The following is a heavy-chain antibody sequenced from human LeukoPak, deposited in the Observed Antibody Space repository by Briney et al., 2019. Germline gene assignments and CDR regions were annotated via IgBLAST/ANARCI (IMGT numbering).Heavy chain of an antibody. CDR2: ILYDGSMK. J-gene: IGHJ4*02. CDR3: ARDPRGPTGYDSSGRDSFDY. D-gene: IGHD3-22*01. V-gene: IGHV3-30*04. CDR1: GFTFSSYA. Sequence: PGGSLRLSCAASGFTFSSYAMHWVRQAPGKGLEWVGVILYDGSMKYYADPVKGRFTISRDNSKNTLYLQMNGLRAEDTAVYYCARDPRGPTGYDSSGRDSFDYWGQGTLVTVSS.